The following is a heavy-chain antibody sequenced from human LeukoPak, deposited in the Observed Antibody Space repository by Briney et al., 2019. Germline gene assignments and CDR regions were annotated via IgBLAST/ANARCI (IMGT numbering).Heavy chain of an antibody. CDR2: INPNSGGT. V-gene: IGHV1-2*02. D-gene: IGHD3-10*01. Sequence: ASVKVSCKASGYTFTGYYMHWVRQAPGQGLEGIGWINPNSGGTNYAQKFQGRVTMTRDTSISTAYMELSRLRSDDTAVYYCAREMVRGFYGMDVWGQGTTVTVSS. CDR3: AREMVRGFYGMDV. J-gene: IGHJ6*02. CDR1: GYTFTGYY.